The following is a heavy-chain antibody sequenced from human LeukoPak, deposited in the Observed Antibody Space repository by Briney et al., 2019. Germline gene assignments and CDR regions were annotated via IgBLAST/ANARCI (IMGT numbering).Heavy chain of an antibody. J-gene: IGHJ4*02. Sequence: PSETLSLTCAVYGGSFSGYYWSWIRQPPGKGLEWIGEINHSGSTNYNPSLKSRVTISVDTSKNQYSLKLSSVTAADTAVYYCARELPYCSGGSCYSFDYWGQGTLVTVSS. CDR2: INHSGST. D-gene: IGHD2-15*01. V-gene: IGHV4-34*01. CDR1: GGSFSGYY. CDR3: ARELPYCSGGSCYSFDY.